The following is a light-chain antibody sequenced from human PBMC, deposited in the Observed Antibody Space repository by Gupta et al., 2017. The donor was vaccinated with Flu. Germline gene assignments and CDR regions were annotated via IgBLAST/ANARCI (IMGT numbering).Light chain of an antibody. J-gene: IGKJ4*01. Sequence: EIVLTQSPGTLSLSPGERATLSCWTRQNINNNYLAWYQQKPGQAPRLLIYGTSNRATGIPDRFTGSGSGTDFTLTISRREPEDSAVYYCQQHGTSPPVTFGGGTKVEI. CDR1: QNINNNY. CDR2: GTS. CDR3: QQHGTSPPVT. V-gene: IGKV3-20*01.